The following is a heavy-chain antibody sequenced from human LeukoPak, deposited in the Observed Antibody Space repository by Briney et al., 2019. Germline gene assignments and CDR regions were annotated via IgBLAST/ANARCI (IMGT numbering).Heavy chain of an antibody. CDR1: GFTFSSYA. CDR3: AKVYDLWSGYDFDY. D-gene: IGHD3-3*01. V-gene: IGHV3-23*01. Sequence: PGGSLRLSCAASGFTFSSYAMSWVRQAPGRGLEWVSAISGSGGSTYYADSVKGRFTISRDNSKNTLYLQMDSLRAEDTAVYYCAKVYDLWSGYDFDYWGQGTLVTVSS. CDR2: ISGSGGST. J-gene: IGHJ4*02.